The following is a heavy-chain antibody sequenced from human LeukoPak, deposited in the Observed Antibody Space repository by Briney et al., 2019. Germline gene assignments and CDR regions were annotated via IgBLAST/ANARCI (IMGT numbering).Heavy chain of an antibody. CDR1: GGSIISYF. V-gene: IGHV4-59*01. CDR2: IFDSGTTNYNPST. J-gene: IGHJ4*02. Sequence: SETLSLTCTVSGGSIISYFWSWIRQPPGKGPEWIGYIFDSGTTNYNPSTNYNPSLKSRVTVSLDTSKNHFSLKLSSVTAADTAVYFCARGGVTTIAQYDYWGQGILVTAST. CDR3: ARGGVTTIAQYDY. D-gene: IGHD5-12*01.